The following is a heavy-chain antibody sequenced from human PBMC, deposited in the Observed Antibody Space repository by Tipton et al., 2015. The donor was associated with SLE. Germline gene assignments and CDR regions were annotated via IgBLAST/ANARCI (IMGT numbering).Heavy chain of an antibody. CDR1: GGSISSSSYY. CDR3: AALYYYGSGSYYNVPPEHAFDI. CDR2: IYYSGST. D-gene: IGHD3-10*01. J-gene: IGHJ3*02. V-gene: IGHV4-61*05. Sequence: TLSLTCTVSGGSISSSSYYWGWIRQPPGKGLEWIGYIYYSGSTNYNPSLKSRVTISVDTSKNQFSLKLSSVTAADTAVYYCAALYYYGSGSYYNVPPEHAFDIWGQGTMVTVSS.